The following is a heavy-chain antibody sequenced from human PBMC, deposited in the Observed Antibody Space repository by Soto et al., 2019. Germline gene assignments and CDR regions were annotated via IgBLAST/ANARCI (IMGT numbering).Heavy chain of an antibody. Sequence: GGSLRLSCAASGFTFSNVWMSWVSQAPGKGLEWVGRIKSKTDGGTTDYAAPVKGRFTISRDDSKNTLYLQMNSLKTEDTAVYYCTTDPVRRYYYGSGSWNWFDPWGQGTLVTSPQ. J-gene: IGHJ5*02. CDR2: IKSKTDGGTT. V-gene: IGHV3-15*07. CDR3: TTDPVRRYYYGSGSWNWFDP. D-gene: IGHD3-10*01. CDR1: GFTFSNVW.